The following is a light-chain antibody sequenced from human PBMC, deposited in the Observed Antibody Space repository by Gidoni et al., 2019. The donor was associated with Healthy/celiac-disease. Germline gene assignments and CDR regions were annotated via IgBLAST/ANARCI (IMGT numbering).Light chain of an antibody. Sequence: EIVLTQSPGTLSFSPGERATLSCRASQSVRSSYLAWYQQKPGQAPRLLLYGASSRATGIPDRFSGSGSGTDFTLTISRLEPEDFAVYYCQQYGSSPRAFGQGTKVEIK. V-gene: IGKV3-20*01. J-gene: IGKJ1*01. CDR1: QSVRSSY. CDR3: QQYGSSPRA. CDR2: GAS.